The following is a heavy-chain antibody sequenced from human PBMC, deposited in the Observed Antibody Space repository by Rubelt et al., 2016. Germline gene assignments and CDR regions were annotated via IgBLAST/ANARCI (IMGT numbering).Heavy chain of an antibody. V-gene: IGHV4-34*01. CDR2: INHSGST. Sequence: QVQLQQWGAGLLKPSETLSLTCAVYGGSFSGYYWSWIRQPPGKGLEWIGEINHSGSTNYNPSLKSRVTNYVNTSSNQLSRKRRSGTDADTAGYYWARSGGSSWYDYWGQGTLVTVSS. CDR1: GGSFSGYY. J-gene: IGHJ4*02. CDR3: ARSGGSSWYDY. D-gene: IGHD6-13*01.